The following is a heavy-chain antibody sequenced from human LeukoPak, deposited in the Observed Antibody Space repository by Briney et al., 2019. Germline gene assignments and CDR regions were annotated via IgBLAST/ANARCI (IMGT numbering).Heavy chain of an antibody. V-gene: IGHV4-59*08. CDR3: ARHRTGVPFDY. CDR2: IYYSGSA. D-gene: IGHD1-14*01. Sequence: SETLSLTCTVSGGSINSYYRSWVRQPPGKGLEWIGYIYYSGSAKYNPSLKSRVTISVDTSKNQFSLKLSSVTAADTAVYYCARHRTGVPFDYWGQGTLVTVSS. CDR1: GGSINSYY. J-gene: IGHJ4*02.